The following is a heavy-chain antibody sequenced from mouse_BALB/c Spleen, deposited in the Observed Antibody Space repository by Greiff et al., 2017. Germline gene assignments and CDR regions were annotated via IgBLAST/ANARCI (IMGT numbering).Heavy chain of an antibody. V-gene: IGHV1S29*02. CDR1: GYTFTDYN. CDR2: IYPYNGGT. D-gene: IGHD2-4*01. Sequence: VQLQQSGPELVKPGASVKISCRASGYTFTDYNMHWVKQSHGKSLEWIGYIYPYNGGTGYNQKFKSKATLTVDNSSSTAYMELRSLTSEDSAVYYCARNYDYDRYFDVWGAGTTVTVSS. CDR3: ARNYDYDRYFDV. J-gene: IGHJ1*01.